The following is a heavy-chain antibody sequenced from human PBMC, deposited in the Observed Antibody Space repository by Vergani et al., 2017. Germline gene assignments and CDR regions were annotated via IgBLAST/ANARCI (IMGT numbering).Heavy chain of an antibody. V-gene: IGHV3-23*03. D-gene: IGHD3-9*01. CDR3: AKDRRGRYDILTGYPDY. Sequence: EVQLLESGGGLVQPGGSLRLSCAASGFPFSSYAMSWVRQAPGKGLEWVSVIYSGGSSTYYADSVKGRFTISRDNSKNTLYLQMNSLRAEDTAVYYCAKDRRGRYDILTGYPDYWGQGTLVTVSS. CDR1: GFPFSSYA. CDR2: IYSGGSST. J-gene: IGHJ4*02.